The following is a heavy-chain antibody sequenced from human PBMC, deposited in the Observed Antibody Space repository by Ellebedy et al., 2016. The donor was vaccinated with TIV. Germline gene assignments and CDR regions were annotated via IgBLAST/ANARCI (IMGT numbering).Heavy chain of an antibody. J-gene: IGHJ2*01. CDR2: IYTDGSST. CDR1: GFTFSRYW. V-gene: IGHV3-74*01. Sequence: GESLKISCAASGFTFSRYWMHWVRQAPGKGLEWISRIYTDGSSTNYADSVKGRFTISRDNAKNTLYLQMNSLRAEDTAVYYCARDYDPNSGYDPYYYFDLWGRGTLVTVSS. CDR3: ARDYDPNSGYDPYYYFDL. D-gene: IGHD5-12*01.